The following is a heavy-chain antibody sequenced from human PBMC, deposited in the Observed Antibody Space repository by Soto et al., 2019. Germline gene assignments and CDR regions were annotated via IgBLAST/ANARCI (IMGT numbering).Heavy chain of an antibody. Sequence: PSETLSLTCAVSGESISSLVYYCSWIRQDPGKGLEWIGHMFHSGNMDYNPSLQSRVTMSVDTSKNQFSLKLSSVTAADTAVYYCAREQRFSRWLDSWGPGTMLT. CDR1: GESISSLVYY. V-gene: IGHV4-31*11. CDR3: AREQRFSRWLDS. J-gene: IGHJ5*01. CDR2: MFHSGNM.